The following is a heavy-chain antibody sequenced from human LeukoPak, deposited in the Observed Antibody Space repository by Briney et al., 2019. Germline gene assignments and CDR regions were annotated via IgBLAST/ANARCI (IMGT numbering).Heavy chain of an antibody. J-gene: IGHJ6*02. V-gene: IGHV1-18*01. D-gene: IGHD6-6*01. CDR2: ISVYNGKT. Sequence: ASVKVSCKASGYTFTSYGISWVRQAPGQGGEWMGWISVYNGKTNYAQKLQGRVTMTTDTSTSTAYMELRSLRSHATAVYYCARDSIAARPYYYYGMDVWGQGTTVTVSS. CDR1: GYTFTSYG. CDR3: ARDSIAARPYYYYGMDV.